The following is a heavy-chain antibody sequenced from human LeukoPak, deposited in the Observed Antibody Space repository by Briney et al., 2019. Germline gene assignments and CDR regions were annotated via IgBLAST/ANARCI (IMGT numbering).Heavy chain of an antibody. CDR2: TYYRSKWYN. Sequence: SQTLSLTCAISGDSVSSNSAAWNWIRQSPSRGLEWLGRTYYRSKWYNDYAVSVKSRITINPDTSKNQFSLQLNSVTPGDTAVYYCARDKHDSSGYYYYYYYGMDVWGQGTTVTVSS. V-gene: IGHV6-1*01. D-gene: IGHD3-22*01. CDR3: ARDKHDSSGYYYYYYYGMDV. J-gene: IGHJ6*02. CDR1: GDSVSSNSAA.